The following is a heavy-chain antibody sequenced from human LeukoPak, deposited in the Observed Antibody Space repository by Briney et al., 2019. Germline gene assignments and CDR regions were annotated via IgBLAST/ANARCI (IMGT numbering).Heavy chain of an antibody. V-gene: IGHV1-2*02. J-gene: IGHJ4*02. CDR3: ARDLKEKWELLGDHFDY. Sequence: ASVKVSCKASGYTFTGYYMHWVRQAPGQGLEWMGWINPNSGGTNYAQKFQGRVTMTRDTSISTAYMELSRLRYEDTAVYYCARDLKEKWELLGDHFDYWGQGTLVTVSS. CDR2: INPNSGGT. D-gene: IGHD1-26*01. CDR1: GYTFTGYY.